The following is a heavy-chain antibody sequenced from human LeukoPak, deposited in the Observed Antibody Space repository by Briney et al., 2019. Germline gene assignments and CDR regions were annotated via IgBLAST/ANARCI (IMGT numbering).Heavy chain of an antibody. CDR1: GGSISSSSYY. J-gene: IGHJ3*02. V-gene: IGHV4-39*07. Sequence: SETLSLTCTVSGGSISSSSYYWGWIRQPPGKGLEWIGSIYYSGSTYYNPSLKSRVTISVDTSKNQFSLKLSSVTAADTAVYYCARELRFLETRAFDIWGQGTMVTVSS. D-gene: IGHD3-3*01. CDR2: IYYSGST. CDR3: ARELRFLETRAFDI.